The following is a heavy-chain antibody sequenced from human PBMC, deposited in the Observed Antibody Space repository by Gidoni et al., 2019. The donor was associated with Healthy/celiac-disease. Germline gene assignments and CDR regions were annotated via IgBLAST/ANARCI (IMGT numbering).Heavy chain of an antibody. V-gene: IGHV1-69*08. CDR2: IIPILGIA. Sequence: QVQLVQSGAEVKKPGSSVKVSCKASGGTFSSYTISWVRQAPGQGLEWMGRIIPILGIANYAQKFQGRVTITADKSTSTAYMELSSLRSEDTAVYYCAREERGSYYFGYWGQGTLVTVSS. CDR3: AREERGSYYFGY. J-gene: IGHJ4*02. D-gene: IGHD1-26*01. CDR1: GGTFSSYT.